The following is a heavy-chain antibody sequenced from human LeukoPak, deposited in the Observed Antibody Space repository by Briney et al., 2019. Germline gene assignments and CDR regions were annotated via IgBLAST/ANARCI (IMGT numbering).Heavy chain of an antibody. Sequence: GGSLRLSCAASGFTVSGNYMTWVRQAPGMGLEWVSVTYGDGSTSYADSVKDRFTISRDISKNTFFLQMNNLRAEDTAVYYCASRGDGHRNWYFDLWGRGTLVTVSS. D-gene: IGHD5-24*01. V-gene: IGHV3-66*01. CDR2: TYGDGST. CDR1: GFTVSGNY. CDR3: ASRGDGHRNWYFDL. J-gene: IGHJ2*01.